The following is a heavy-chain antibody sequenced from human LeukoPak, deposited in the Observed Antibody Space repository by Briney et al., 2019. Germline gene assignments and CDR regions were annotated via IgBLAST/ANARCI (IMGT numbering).Heavy chain of an antibody. Sequence: SVKVSCKASGGTFSSYANSWVRQAPGQGLEWMGGIIPIFGTANYAQKFQGRVTITADESTSTAYMELSSLRSEDTAVYYCARCNYDFWSGYYTGVLYYYYYGMDVWGQGTTVTVSS. CDR1: GGTFSSYA. CDR2: IIPIFGTA. CDR3: ARCNYDFWSGYYTGVLYYYYYGMDV. J-gene: IGHJ6*02. D-gene: IGHD3-3*01. V-gene: IGHV1-69*13.